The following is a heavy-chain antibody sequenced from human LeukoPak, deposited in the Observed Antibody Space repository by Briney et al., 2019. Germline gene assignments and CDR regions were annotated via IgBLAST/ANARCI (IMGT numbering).Heavy chain of an antibody. Sequence: SETLSLTCAVYGGSFSCYYWSWIPQPPGKGLEWIGEINHSGSTNYNPSLKSRVTISVDTSKNQFSLKLSSVTAADTAVYYCARRSAVAAHLDYWGQGTLVTVSS. D-gene: IGHD6-19*01. J-gene: IGHJ4*02. CDR3: ARRSAVAAHLDY. CDR1: GGSFSCYY. CDR2: INHSGST. V-gene: IGHV4-34*01.